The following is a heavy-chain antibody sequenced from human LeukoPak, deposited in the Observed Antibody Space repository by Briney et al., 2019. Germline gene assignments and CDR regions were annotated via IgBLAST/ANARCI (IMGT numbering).Heavy chain of an antibody. CDR1: GYTFTTYG. V-gene: IGHV1-18*01. CDR3: ARDLIAARPGWFDP. CDR2: ISAYNGNT. Sequence: GASVEVSCKASGYTFTTYGISWVRLAPGQGLEWMGWISAYNGNTNYAQQFQGRVTMTTDTSMSTAYMELRSLRSDDTAVYYCARDLIAARPGWFDPWGQGSLVTVSS. D-gene: IGHD6-6*01. J-gene: IGHJ5*02.